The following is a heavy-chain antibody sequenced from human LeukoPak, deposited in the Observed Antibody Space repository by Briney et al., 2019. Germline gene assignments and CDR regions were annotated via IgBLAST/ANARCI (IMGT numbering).Heavy chain of an antibody. V-gene: IGHV1-69*13. D-gene: IGHD1-26*01. CDR2: IIPIFGTA. CDR1: GGTFSSYA. Sequence: SVKVSCKASGGTFSSYAISWVRQAPGRGLEWMGGIIPIFGTANYAQKFQGRVTITADESTSTAYMELSSLRSEDTAVYYCAGAPYSGSYNWFDPWGQGTLVTVSS. CDR3: AGAPYSGSYNWFDP. J-gene: IGHJ5*02.